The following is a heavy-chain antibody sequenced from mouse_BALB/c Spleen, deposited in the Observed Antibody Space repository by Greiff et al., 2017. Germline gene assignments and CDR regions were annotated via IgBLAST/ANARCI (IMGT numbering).Heavy chain of an antibody. Sequence: VQLQQSGAELVKPGASVKLSCKASGYTFTSYWMHWVKQRPGQGLEWIGEIDPSDSYTNYNQKFKGKATLTVDKSSSTAYMQLSSLTSEDSAVYYCARYDGSSFDYWGQGTTLTVSS. J-gene: IGHJ2*01. V-gene: IGHV1-69*02. CDR2: IDPSDSYT. CDR3: ARYDGSSFDY. D-gene: IGHD1-1*01. CDR1: GYTFTSYW.